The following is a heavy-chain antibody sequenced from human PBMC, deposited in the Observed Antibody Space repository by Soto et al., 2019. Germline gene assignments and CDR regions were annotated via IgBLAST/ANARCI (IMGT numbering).Heavy chain of an antibody. J-gene: IGHJ3*02. CDR2: IYYSGST. Sequence: SETLSLTCTVSGGSISSYYWSWIRQPPGKGLEWIGYIYYSGSTNYNPSLESRVTISVDTSKNQFSLKLSSVTAADTAVYYCARPRHQSWAAFDIWGQGTMVTVSS. CDR3: ARPRHQSWAAFDI. V-gene: IGHV4-59*08. CDR1: GGSISSYY.